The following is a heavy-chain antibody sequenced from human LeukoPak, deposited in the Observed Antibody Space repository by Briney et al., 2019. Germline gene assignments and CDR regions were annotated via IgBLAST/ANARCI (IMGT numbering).Heavy chain of an antibody. V-gene: IGHV1-2*02. Sequence: ASVKVSCKASGYTFTSYYMHWVRQAPGQGLEWMGWINPNSGGTNYAQKFQGRVTMTRDTSISTAYMELSRLRSDDTAVYYCARDLAYYDSSGYYIDYWGQGTLVTVSS. D-gene: IGHD3-22*01. CDR3: ARDLAYYDSSGYYIDY. CDR1: GYTFTSYY. J-gene: IGHJ4*02. CDR2: INPNSGGT.